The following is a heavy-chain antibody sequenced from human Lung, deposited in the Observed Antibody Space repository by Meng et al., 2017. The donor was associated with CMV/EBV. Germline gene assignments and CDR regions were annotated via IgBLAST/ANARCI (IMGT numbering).Heavy chain of an antibody. CDR3: LRRSGGSV. Sequence: QVRLRGSGPELVKRSETLSLTCAVSGDSITNHNCWAWVRQPPGKGLEWIGEIPHRGSSAYNPSLKSRVGMSIDKSKNQLSLKLTSVTAADTAVYHCLRRSGGSVWGQGTLVTVSS. D-gene: IGHD3-10*01. CDR2: IPHRGSS. V-gene: IGHV4-4*02. CDR1: GDSITNHNC. J-gene: IGHJ1*01.